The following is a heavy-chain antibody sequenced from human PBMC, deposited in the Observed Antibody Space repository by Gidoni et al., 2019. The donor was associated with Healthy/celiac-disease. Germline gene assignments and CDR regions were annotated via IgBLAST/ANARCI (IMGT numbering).Heavy chain of an antibody. Sequence: QLQLQESGPGLVKPSETLSLTCTVSGGSISSSSYYWGWIRPPPGKGLEWIGSIYYSGSTYYNPSLKSRVTISVDTSKNQFSLKLSSVTAADTAVYYCARHSEKWFGELLPFDYWGQGTLVTVSS. D-gene: IGHD3-10*01. CDR1: GGSISSSSYY. CDR2: IYYSGST. CDR3: ARHSEKWFGELLPFDY. J-gene: IGHJ4*02. V-gene: IGHV4-39*01.